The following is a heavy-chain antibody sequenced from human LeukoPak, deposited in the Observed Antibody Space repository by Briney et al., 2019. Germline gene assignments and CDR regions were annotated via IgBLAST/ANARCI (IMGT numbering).Heavy chain of an antibody. V-gene: IGHV3-21*01. J-gene: IGHJ6*03. D-gene: IGHD2-15*01. Sequence: GGSLRLSCAASGFTFSSYSMNWVRQAPGRGLEWVSSISSSSSYIYYADSVKGRFTISRDNAKNSLYLQMNSLRAEDTAVYYCARDCSGGSCYSDYYFYYMDVWGKGTTVTVSS. CDR2: ISSSSSYI. CDR1: GFTFSSYS. CDR3: ARDCSGGSCYSDYYFYYMDV.